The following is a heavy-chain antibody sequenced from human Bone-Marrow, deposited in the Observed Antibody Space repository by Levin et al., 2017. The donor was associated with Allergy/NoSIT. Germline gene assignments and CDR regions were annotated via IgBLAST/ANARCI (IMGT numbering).Heavy chain of an antibody. J-gene: IGHJ2*01. D-gene: IGHD7-27*01. V-gene: IGHV4-34*01. Sequence: SETLSLTCAVYGGSFSGYYWSWIRQPPGKGLEWIGEINHSGSTNYNPSLKSRVTISVDTSKNQFSLKLSSVTAADTAVYYCARGWGSEFDLWGRGTLVTVSS. CDR1: GGSFSGYY. CDR2: INHSGST. CDR3: ARGWGSEFDL.